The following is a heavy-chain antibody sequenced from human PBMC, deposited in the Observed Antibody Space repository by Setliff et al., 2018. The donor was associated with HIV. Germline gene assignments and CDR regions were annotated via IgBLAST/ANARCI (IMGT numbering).Heavy chain of an antibody. CDR3: AIGPKKGVDILPPDS. CDR2: IVPVFRTV. Sequence: SVKVSCKTSRGTFFTYAFTWVRQAPGQGLEWVGGIVPVFRTVNYAQKLQGRVTITADESTSASYMELTSLTSDDTAVYYCAIGPKKGVDILPPDSWGQGTLVTVPQ. CDR1: RGTFFTYA. D-gene: IGHD3-3*01. J-gene: IGHJ4*02. V-gene: IGHV1-69*13.